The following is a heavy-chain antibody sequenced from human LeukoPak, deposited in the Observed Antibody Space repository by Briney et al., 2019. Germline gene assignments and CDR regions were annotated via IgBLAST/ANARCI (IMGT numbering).Heavy chain of an antibody. J-gene: IGHJ4*02. V-gene: IGHV1-2*02. CDR3: ASTTYYDFWSGGSDY. Sequence: ASVKVSCKASGYTFTGYYMHWVRQAPGQGLEWMGWINPNSGGTNYAQKFQGRVTMTRDTSISTAYMELSRLRSDDTAVYYCASTTYYDFWSGGSDYWGQGTLVTVS. CDR1: GYTFTGYY. CDR2: INPNSGGT. D-gene: IGHD3-3*01.